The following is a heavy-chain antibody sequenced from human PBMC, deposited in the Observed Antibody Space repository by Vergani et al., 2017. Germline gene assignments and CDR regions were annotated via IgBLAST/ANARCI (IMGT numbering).Heavy chain of an antibody. CDR2: IYYSGST. D-gene: IGHD2-15*01. J-gene: IGHJ4*02. Sequence: QVQLQESGPGLVKPSQTLSPTCTVSGGSISSGGYYWSWILQHPGKGLEWIGYIYYSGSTYYNPSLKSLVTISVATSKNQFSLKLSSVTAADTAVYYCARDTPPATYFDYWGQGTLVTVSS. CDR1: GGSISSGGYY. V-gene: IGHV4-31*01. CDR3: ARDTPPATYFDY.